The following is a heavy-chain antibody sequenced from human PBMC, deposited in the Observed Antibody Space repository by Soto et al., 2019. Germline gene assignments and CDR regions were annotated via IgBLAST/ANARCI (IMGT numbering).Heavy chain of an antibody. V-gene: IGHV4-30-2*01. J-gene: IGHJ4*02. CDR1: GGSFSGYY. Sequence: PSETLSLTCAVYGGSFSGYYWSWIRQPPGKGLEWIGYIYHSGSTYYNPSLKSRVTISVDRSKNQFSLKLSSVTAADTAVYYCARVPDYWAQGTLVTGSS. CDR3: ARVPDY. CDR2: IYHSGST.